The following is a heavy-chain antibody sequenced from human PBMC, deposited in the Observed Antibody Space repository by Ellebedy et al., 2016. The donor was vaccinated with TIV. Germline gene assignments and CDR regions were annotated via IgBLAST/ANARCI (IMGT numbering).Heavy chain of an antibody. J-gene: IGHJ6*02. D-gene: IGHD5-12*01. V-gene: IGHV4-59*01. CDR1: GGSISSNY. CDR3: AREPDIVATWTGGMDV. CDR2: IYHSGST. Sequence: GSLRLSCTVSGGSISSNYWSWIRQPPGKGLEWIGYIYHSGSTNYNPSLKSRVTISVDTSKNRFSLKLSSVTAADTAVYYCAREPDIVATWTGGMDVWGQGTTVTVSS.